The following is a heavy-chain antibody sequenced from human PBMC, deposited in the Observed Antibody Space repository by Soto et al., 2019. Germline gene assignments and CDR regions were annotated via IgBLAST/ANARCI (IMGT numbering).Heavy chain of an antibody. CDR2: IYYSGST. D-gene: IGHD5-18*01. Sequence: SETLSLTCTVSGGSISSYYWSWIRQPPGKGLEWIGYIYYSGSTNYNPSLKSRVTISVDTSKNQFSLKLSSVTAADTAVYYCARDTPDTSNPYYYYGMDVWGQGTTVT. CDR1: GGSISSYY. J-gene: IGHJ6*02. V-gene: IGHV4-59*01. CDR3: ARDTPDTSNPYYYYGMDV.